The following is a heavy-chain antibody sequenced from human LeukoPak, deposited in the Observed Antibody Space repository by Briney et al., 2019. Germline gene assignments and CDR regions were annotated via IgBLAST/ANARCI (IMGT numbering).Heavy chain of an antibody. V-gene: IGHV4-61*05. J-gene: IGHJ6*03. Sequence: SETLSLTCTVSGGSISNTAYYWGWIRQSPGKVLEWIGYINYSGSTNSNPSLKSRVTISVDTSKNQFSLRLSSVTAADTAVYYCAASKKYGSGSYYVYYMDVWGKGTTVTISS. CDR2: INYSGST. CDR3: AASKKYGSGSYYVYYMDV. D-gene: IGHD3-10*01. CDR1: GGSISNTAYY.